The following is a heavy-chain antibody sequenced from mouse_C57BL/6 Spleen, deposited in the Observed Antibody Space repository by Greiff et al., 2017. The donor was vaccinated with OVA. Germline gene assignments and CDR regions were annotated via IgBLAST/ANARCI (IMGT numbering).Heavy chain of an antibody. CDR1: GYSITSGYY. Sequence: DVKLQESGPGLVKPSQSLSLTCSVTGYSITSGYYWNWIRQFPGNKLEWMGYISYDGSNNYNPSLKNRISITRDTSKNQFFLKLNSVTTEDTATYYCARGNYGSHLWYFDVWGTGTTVTVSS. CDR3: ARGNYGSHLWYFDV. D-gene: IGHD1-1*01. V-gene: IGHV3-6*01. J-gene: IGHJ1*03. CDR2: ISYDGSN.